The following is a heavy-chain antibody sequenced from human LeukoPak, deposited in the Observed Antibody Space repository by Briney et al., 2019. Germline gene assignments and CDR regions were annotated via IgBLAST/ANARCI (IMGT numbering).Heavy chain of an antibody. V-gene: IGHV4-34*01. J-gene: IGHJ4*03. D-gene: IGHD3-16*01. CDR3: ASLRVPGYFDY. Sequence: PSETLSLTCAFYGGSFSGYYWSWIRQPPGKGLEWIGEINHSGSTNYNPSLKSRVTISVDTSKNQFSLKVRSVTAADTAVYYCASLRVPGYFDYWGPGNLVTVSS. CDR2: INHSGST. CDR1: GGSFSGYY.